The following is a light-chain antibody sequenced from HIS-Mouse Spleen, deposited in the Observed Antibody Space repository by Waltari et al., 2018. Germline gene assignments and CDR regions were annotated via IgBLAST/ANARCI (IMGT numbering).Light chain of an antibody. V-gene: IGKV4-1*01. CDR3: QQYYSTPPT. Sequence: DIVMTQSPDSLAVSLGERATINCKSSQSVLSSCNNKNYLAWYQQKPGQPPKLLIYGASTRESGVPARFSGSGSGTDFTLTISSLQAEDVAVYYCQQYYSTPPTFGQGTKVEIK. CDR2: GAS. J-gene: IGKJ1*01. CDR1: QSVLSSCNNKNY.